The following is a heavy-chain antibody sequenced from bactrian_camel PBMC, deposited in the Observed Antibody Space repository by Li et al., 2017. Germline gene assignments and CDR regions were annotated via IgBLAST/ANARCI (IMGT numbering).Heavy chain of an antibody. CDR3: VQEVGRSLNY. Sequence: VQLVESGGGLVQTGGSLRLSCVASGFTFRNHGMIWVRQAPGKELEWVSLISPDGSTAYADSVKGRFTISRDNAKNTVYLQLTSLKSEDMAMYYCVQEVGRSLNYWGQGTQVTVS. CDR2: LISPDGST. V-gene: IGHV3S40*01. D-gene: IGHD6*01. CDR1: GFTFRNHG. J-gene: IGHJ4*01.